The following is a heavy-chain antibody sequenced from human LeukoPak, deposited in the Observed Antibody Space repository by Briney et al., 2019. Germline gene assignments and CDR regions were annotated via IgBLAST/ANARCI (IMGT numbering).Heavy chain of an antibody. CDR3: ARARPGYSSGWYGENWFDP. J-gene: IGHJ5*02. CDR1: GYRFSTYW. CDR2: IYPDDSDP. Sequence: GESLKISCKGSGYRFSTYWIAWVRQMPGKGLEWMGVIYPDDSDPTYSPSFQGQVTISADKSISTAYLQWSSLKASDTAMYYCARARPGYSSGWYGENWFDPWGQGTLVTVSS. V-gene: IGHV5-51*01. D-gene: IGHD6-19*01.